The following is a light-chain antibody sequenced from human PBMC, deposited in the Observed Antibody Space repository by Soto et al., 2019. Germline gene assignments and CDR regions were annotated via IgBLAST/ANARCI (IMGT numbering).Light chain of an antibody. CDR1: SSDVGGYNY. CDR2: EVS. J-gene: IGLJ1*01. V-gene: IGLV2-14*01. Sequence: SSLTQPAAVSGSPGQSITISCTGTSSDVGGYNYVSCYQLHPGKAPMLMVYEVSNRPSGVSNRFSGSKSGNTASLTISGLQAEDEADYYCSSYTSSTAYVFGTGTKVTVL. CDR3: SSYTSSTAYV.